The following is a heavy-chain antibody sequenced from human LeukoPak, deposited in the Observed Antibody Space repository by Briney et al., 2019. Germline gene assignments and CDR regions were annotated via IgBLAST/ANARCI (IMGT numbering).Heavy chain of an antibody. J-gene: IGHJ4*02. CDR1: GGSFSGYY. Sequence: SETLSLTCAVYGGSFSGYYWSWIRQPPGKGLEWIGEINHSGSTNYNPSLKSRVTISVDTSKNQFSLKLSSVTAADTAVYYCAIISPEDYWGQGTLVTVSS. D-gene: IGHD1-14*01. CDR2: INHSGST. CDR3: AIISPEDY. V-gene: IGHV4-34*01.